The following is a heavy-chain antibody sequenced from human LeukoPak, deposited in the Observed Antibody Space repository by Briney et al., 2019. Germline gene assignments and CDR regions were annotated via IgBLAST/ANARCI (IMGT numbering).Heavy chain of an antibody. D-gene: IGHD1-26*01. V-gene: IGHV4-59*08. CDR3: ARKVGMSFDY. J-gene: IGHJ4*02. CDR1: GDSISSFY. Sequence: SETLSLTCTVSGDSISSFYWSWIRQPPGKELEWIGFMYSYGSTNYNPSIKSRVTISIDTSKNQFSLKVNSVTAADTAVYYCARKVGMSFDYWGQGSLVTVSS. CDR2: MYSYGST.